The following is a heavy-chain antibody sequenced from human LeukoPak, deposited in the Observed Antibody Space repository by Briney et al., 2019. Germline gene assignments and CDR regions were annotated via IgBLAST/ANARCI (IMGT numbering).Heavy chain of an antibody. D-gene: IGHD4-17*01. Sequence: ASVKVSCKASGYTFTGCYMHWVRQAPGQGLEWMGRINPNSGGTNYAQKFQGRVTMTRDTSISTAYMELSRLRSDDTAVYYCATHTPTDPLDYWGQGTLVTVSS. V-gene: IGHV1-2*06. CDR1: GYTFTGCY. CDR3: ATHTPTDPLDY. CDR2: INPNSGGT. J-gene: IGHJ4*02.